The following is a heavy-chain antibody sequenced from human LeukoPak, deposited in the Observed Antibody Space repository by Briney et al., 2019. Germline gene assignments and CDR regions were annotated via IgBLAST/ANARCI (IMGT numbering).Heavy chain of an antibody. D-gene: IGHD3-10*01. Sequence: PGRSLRLSCAASGFTFSSYAMHWVRQAPGKGLEWVAVISYDGSNKYYADSVKGRFTISRDNSKNTLYLQMNSLRAEDTAVYYCAREGNFGHYYYYGMDVWGQATTVTVSS. CDR2: ISYDGSNK. CDR3: AREGNFGHYYYYGMDV. CDR1: GFTFSSYA. J-gene: IGHJ6*02. V-gene: IGHV3-30-3*01.